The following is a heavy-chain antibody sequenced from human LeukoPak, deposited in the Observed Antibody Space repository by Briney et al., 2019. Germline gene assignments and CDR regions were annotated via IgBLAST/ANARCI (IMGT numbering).Heavy chain of an antibody. CDR3: ATRTFSGVGTYAFQL. CDR1: GLTGFELS. Sequence: ASVKVSCKLSGLTGFELSMHWVRQDPGKGLEWMGGLDREDADPIYAQKFQGRVTLTADTTTDTAYMELSSLASEDLSLYDCATRTFSGVGTYAFQLWGRGTLVTVSS. J-gene: IGHJ3*01. V-gene: IGHV1-24*01. CDR2: LDREDADP. D-gene: IGHD3-3*01.